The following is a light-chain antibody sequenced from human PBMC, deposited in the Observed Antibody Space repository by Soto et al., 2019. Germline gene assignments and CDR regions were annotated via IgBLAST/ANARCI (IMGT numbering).Light chain of an antibody. J-gene: IGLJ2*01. CDR1: SSDVGGYNY. V-gene: IGLV2-8*01. CDR2: EVS. Sequence: QSALTQPPSASGSPGQSVTISCTGTSSDVGGYNYVSWYQQRPGKAPKLMIYEVSERPSGVPDRFSGSKSGNTASLTVSGLQAEDEADYYCSSYAGSSNVGVFGGGTKLTVL. CDR3: SSYAGSSNVGV.